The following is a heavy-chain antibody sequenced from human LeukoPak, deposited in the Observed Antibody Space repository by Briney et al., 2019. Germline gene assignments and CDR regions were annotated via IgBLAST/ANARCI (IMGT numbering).Heavy chain of an antibody. D-gene: IGHD3-10*01. CDR3: ARALSQAMVRGVIEIYYYYYMDV. CDR1: GFTFSSYW. J-gene: IGHJ6*03. CDR2: IKQDGSEK. Sequence: PTGGSLRLSCAASGFTFSSYWMSWVRQAPGKGLEWVANIKQDGSEKYYVDSVKGRFTISRDNAKNSLYLQMNNLRAEDTAVYYCARALSQAMVRGVIEIYYYYYMDVWGKGTTVTISS. V-gene: IGHV3-7*01.